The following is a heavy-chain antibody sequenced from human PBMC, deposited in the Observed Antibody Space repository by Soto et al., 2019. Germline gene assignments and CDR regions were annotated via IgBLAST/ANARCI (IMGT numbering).Heavy chain of an antibody. V-gene: IGHV4-31*03. J-gene: IGHJ3*02. CDR2: IYYLGST. Sequence: TSETLSLTCTVSGGSISSGGYYWSWIRQHPGKGLEWIGYIYYLGSTYYNPSLKSRVTISVDTSKKQFSLKLSLRSEDTAVYYCARSRYYYDSSGYPLSHDAFDIWGQGTMVTVSS. CDR3: ARSRYYYDSSGYPLSHDAFDI. D-gene: IGHD3-22*01. CDR1: GGSISSGGYY.